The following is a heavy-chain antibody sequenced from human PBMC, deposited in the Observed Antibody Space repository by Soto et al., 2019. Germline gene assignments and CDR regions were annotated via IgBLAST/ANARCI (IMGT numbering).Heavy chain of an antibody. V-gene: IGHV3-23*01. Sequence: EVHLLESGGGLVQPGGSLRLSCAASGFTFRNYAMSWVRQAPGKGLEWVSGISGGGSDTYYSDSVRGSFTISRDNPKNTLNVQMNSLRVEDSAVYFCAKDGSLEWCFALDAWGQGTLVTVSS. J-gene: IGHJ5*02. CDR2: ISGGGSDT. CDR3: AKDGSLEWCFALDA. CDR1: GFTFRNYA. D-gene: IGHD3-3*01.